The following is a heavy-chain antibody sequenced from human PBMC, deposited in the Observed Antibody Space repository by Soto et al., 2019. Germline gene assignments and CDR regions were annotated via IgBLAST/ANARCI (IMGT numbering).Heavy chain of an antibody. D-gene: IGHD2-21*02. CDR2: ISYDGTNK. Sequence: QPGGSLRLSCAASGFTFRSFGMHWVRQAPGKGLEWVAVISYDGTNKYYADSVKGRFTISRDNSKNTLYLQINSLRAEDTAVYYCAKAVPPFVVVTASDYWGQGTLVTVSS. J-gene: IGHJ4*02. V-gene: IGHV3-30*18. CDR3: AKAVPPFVVVTASDY. CDR1: GFTFRSFG.